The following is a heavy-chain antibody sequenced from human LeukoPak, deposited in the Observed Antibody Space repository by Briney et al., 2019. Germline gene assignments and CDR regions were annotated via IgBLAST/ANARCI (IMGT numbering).Heavy chain of an antibody. Sequence: SETLSLTCSVSGASISSDYWSWIRQPPGKGLEWIGNIYSSETTKYNPSLRSRATISGDTSKNQFSLKLSSVTAADTAVYYCARHYPYCGGDCPYYYMDVWGKGTTVTVSS. CDR3: ARHYPYCGGDCPYYYMDV. CDR2: IYSSETT. D-gene: IGHD2-21*02. CDR1: GASISSDY. V-gene: IGHV4-4*09. J-gene: IGHJ6*03.